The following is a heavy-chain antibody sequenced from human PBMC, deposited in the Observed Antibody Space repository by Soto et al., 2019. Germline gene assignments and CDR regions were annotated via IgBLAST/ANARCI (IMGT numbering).Heavy chain of an antibody. D-gene: IGHD5-18*01. CDR3: ATGPKDTAMAPGDY. V-gene: IGHV3-23*01. CDR1: GFTFSSYA. J-gene: IGHJ4*02. Sequence: QTGGSLRLSCAASGFTFSSYAMSWVRQAPGKGLEWVSAISGSGGSTYYADSVKGRFTISRDNSKNTLYLQMNSLRAEDTAVYYCATGPKDTAMAPGDYWGQGTLVTV. CDR2: ISGSGGST.